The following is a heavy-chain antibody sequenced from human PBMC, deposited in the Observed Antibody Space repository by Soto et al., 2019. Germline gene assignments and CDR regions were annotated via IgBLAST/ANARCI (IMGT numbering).Heavy chain of an antibody. CDR1: GFTFSSYG. CDR3: ARDHLRWQLAFPFKDYYYYYGMDV. CDR2: IWYDGSNK. V-gene: IGHV3-33*01. Sequence: GGSLRLSCAASGFTFSSYGMHWVRQAPGKGLEWVAVIWYDGSNKYYADSVKGRFTISRDNSKNTLYLQMNSLRAEDTAVYYCARDHLRWQLAFPFKDYYYYYGMDVWGQGTTVTVSS. J-gene: IGHJ6*02. D-gene: IGHD6-13*01.